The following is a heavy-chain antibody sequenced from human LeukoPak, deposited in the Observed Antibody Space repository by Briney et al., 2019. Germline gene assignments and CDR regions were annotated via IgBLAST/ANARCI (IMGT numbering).Heavy chain of an antibody. D-gene: IGHD3-3*01. Sequence: GASVKVSCKASGYTFTSYAMNWVRQAPGQGLEWMGWINTNTGNPTYAQGFTGRFVFSLDTSVSTAYLQISSLKAEDTAVYYCAREGNVLRFLEWFPDAFDIWGQGTMVTVSS. J-gene: IGHJ3*02. V-gene: IGHV7-4-1*02. CDR3: AREGNVLRFLEWFPDAFDI. CDR2: INTNTGNP. CDR1: GYTFTSYA.